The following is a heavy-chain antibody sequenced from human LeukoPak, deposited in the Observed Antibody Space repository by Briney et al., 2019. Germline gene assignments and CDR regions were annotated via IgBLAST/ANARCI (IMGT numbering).Heavy chain of an antibody. CDR3: AKDEADTAMDPVLVY. CDR2: ISGSGGST. Sequence: GGSLRLSCAASGFTFSSYAMSWVRRAPGKGLEWVSAISGSGGSTYYADSVKGRFTISRDNSKNTLYLQMNSLGAEDTAVYYCAKDEADTAMDPVLVYWGQGTLVTVSS. J-gene: IGHJ4*02. D-gene: IGHD5-18*01. CDR1: GFTFSSYA. V-gene: IGHV3-23*01.